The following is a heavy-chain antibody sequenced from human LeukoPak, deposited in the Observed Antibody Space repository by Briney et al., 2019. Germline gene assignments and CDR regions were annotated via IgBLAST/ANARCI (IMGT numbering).Heavy chain of an antibody. J-gene: IGHJ4*02. D-gene: IGHD2-21*02. CDR1: GFTFSYYA. CDR3: ARDRGSYCGGDCFNYYFDY. Sequence: GGSLRLSCAASGFTFSYYAMHWVRQAPGKGLEYVSAISSNGGSTYYASSVEGRFTIPRDNSKNTLYLQMGSLRAEDMAVYYCARDRGSYCGGDCFNYYFDYWGQGTLVTVSS. CDR2: ISSNGGST. V-gene: IGHV3-64*01.